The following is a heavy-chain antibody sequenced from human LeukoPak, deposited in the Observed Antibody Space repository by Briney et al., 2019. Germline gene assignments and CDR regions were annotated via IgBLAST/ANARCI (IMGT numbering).Heavy chain of an antibody. Sequence: SQTLSLTFAISGSSVSINSSAWNWIRQSPSRGLEWLGRTYYRYKWYNDYAVSVKSRITINPDTSKNQFSLHLHSVTPEDAAVYYCERDAEGGQWLVDWGQGTLVTVSS. D-gene: IGHD6-19*01. CDR2: TYYRYKWYN. CDR1: GSSVSINSSA. V-gene: IGHV6-1*01. CDR3: ERDAEGGQWLVD. J-gene: IGHJ4*02.